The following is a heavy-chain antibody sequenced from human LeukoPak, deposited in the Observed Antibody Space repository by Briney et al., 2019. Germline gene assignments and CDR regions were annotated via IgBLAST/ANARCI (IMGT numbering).Heavy chain of an antibody. CDR3: ARDARYYDILTGYPLLDY. CDR1: GITFSSYA. V-gene: IGHV3-30-3*01. CDR2: ISYDGSNK. D-gene: IGHD3-9*01. J-gene: IGHJ4*02. Sequence: GGSLRLSCAASGITFSSYAMHWVRQAPGKGLEWVAVISYDGSNKYYADSVKGRFTISRDNSKNTLYLQMNSLRAEDTAVYFCARDARYYDILTGYPLLDYWGQGTLVTVSS.